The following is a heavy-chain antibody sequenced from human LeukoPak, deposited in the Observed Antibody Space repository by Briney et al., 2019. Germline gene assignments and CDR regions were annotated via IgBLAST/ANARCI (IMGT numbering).Heavy chain of an antibody. CDR1: GGSISSYY. J-gene: IGHJ4*02. CDR2: VHYRGSP. V-gene: IGHV4-59*01. Sequence: SETLSLTCTVSGGSISSYYRSWIRQFPGKRLEWIGHVHYRGSPDYNPSLTSRVTISVDTSKNQFSLRLTSVTAADTAVYYCARYSTSWDYWGQGTLVTVSS. D-gene: IGHD2-2*01. CDR3: ARYSTSWDY.